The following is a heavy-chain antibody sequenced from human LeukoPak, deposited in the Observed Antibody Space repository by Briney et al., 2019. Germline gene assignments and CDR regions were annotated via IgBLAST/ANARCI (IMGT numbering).Heavy chain of an antibody. J-gene: IGHJ5*02. CDR3: ARRWYHSSYNWFDP. V-gene: IGHV5-51*01. CDR2: IYPGDSDI. Sequence: GESLKISCKGSGYSFTSYWIGWVRQMPGKGLEWMGIIYPGDSDIRYSPSFPGQVTISADKSISTAYLQWSSLKASDTAMYYCARRWYHSSYNWFDPWGQGTLVTVSS. D-gene: IGHD3-22*01. CDR1: GYSFTSYW.